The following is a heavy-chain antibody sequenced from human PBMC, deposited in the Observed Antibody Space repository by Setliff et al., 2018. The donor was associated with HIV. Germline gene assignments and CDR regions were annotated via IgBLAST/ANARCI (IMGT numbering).Heavy chain of an antibody. CDR3: ARAPPDH. CDR2: INPNSGGT. CDR1: GYSFTGYY. J-gene: IGHJ4*02. V-gene: IGHV1-2*02. Sequence: GSVKVSCKASGYSFTGYYMHWVRQAPGQGLEWMGWINPNSGGTNYAQKFQGRVTMTRDTSISTGYMELSGLNFDDTAVYYCARAPPDHWGQGTLVTVSS.